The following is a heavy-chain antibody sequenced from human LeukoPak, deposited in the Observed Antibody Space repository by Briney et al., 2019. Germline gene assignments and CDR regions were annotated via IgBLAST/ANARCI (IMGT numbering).Heavy chain of an antibody. CDR1: AFTFSSHA. J-gene: IGHJ4*02. CDR3: AKHPEIAVADTFDY. CDR2: ISGSGGST. V-gene: IGHV3-23*01. Sequence: GGTLRLFCAAAAFTFSSHAMSWLRRAPAKGLQWCSAISGSGGSTYYADSVKGRFTISRDNSKNTLYLLMNSLRAEDTAVYSCAKHPEIAVADTFDYWGQGTLVTVSS. D-gene: IGHD6-19*01.